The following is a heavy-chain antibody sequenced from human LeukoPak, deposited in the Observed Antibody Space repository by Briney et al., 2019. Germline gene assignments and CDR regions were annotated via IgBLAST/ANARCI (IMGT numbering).Heavy chain of an antibody. V-gene: IGHV3-48*03. Sequence: PGGSLRPSCAASGFTFSSYEMNWVRQAPGKGLKRVSYISSSGSTIYYADSVKGRFTISRDNAKNSLYLQMNSLRAEDTAVYYCARVRSSRSIAAAPFEYWGQGTLVTVSS. J-gene: IGHJ4*02. CDR3: ARVRSSRSIAAAPFEY. CDR2: ISSSGSTI. D-gene: IGHD6-13*01. CDR1: GFTFSSYE.